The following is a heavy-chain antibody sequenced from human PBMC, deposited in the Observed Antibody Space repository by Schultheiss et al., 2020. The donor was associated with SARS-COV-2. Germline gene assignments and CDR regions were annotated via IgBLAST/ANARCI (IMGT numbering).Heavy chain of an antibody. Sequence: GGSLRLSCAASGFTFSDYYMSWIRQAPGKGLEWVAVISYDGSNKYYGDSVKGRFTISRDNSKNTLYLQMNSLRAEDTAVYYCARDGGSGGSGWYGWFDPWGQGTLVTVSS. D-gene: IGHD6-19*01. J-gene: IGHJ5*02. V-gene: IGHV3-30*03. CDR3: ARDGGSGGSGWYGWFDP. CDR1: GFTFSDYY. CDR2: ISYDGSNK.